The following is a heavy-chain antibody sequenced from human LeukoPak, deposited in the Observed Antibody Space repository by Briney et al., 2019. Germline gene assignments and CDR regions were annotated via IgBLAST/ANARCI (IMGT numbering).Heavy chain of an antibody. CDR2: INHSGST. CDR3: ARFSGWDWYFDL. Sequence: SQTLSLTCAVYGGSFSGYYWSWIRQPPGKGLEWIGEINHSGSTNYNPSLKSRVTISVDTSKNQFSLKLSSVTAADTAVYYCARFSGWDWYFDLWGRGTLVTVSS. J-gene: IGHJ2*01. V-gene: IGHV4-34*01. CDR1: GGSFSGYY. D-gene: IGHD6-19*01.